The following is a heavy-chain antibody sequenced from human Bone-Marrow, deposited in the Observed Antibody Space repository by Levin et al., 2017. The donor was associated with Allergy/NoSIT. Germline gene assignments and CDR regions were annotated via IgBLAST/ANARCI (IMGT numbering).Heavy chain of an antibody. CDR2: IKSKTDGGTT. Sequence: GGSLRLSCAASGFTFSNAWMSWVRQAPGKGLEWVGRIKSKTDGGTTDYAAPVKGRFTISRDDSKNTLYLQMNSLKTEDTAVYYCTTPTVTTMGYYFDYWGQGTLVTVSS. J-gene: IGHJ4*02. CDR1: GFTFSNAW. D-gene: IGHD4-17*01. CDR3: TTPTVTTMGYYFDY. V-gene: IGHV3-15*01.